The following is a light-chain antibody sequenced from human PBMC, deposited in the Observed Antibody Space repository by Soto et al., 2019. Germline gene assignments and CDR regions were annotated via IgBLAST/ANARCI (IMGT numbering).Light chain of an antibody. Sequence: QSALTQHPSASGSPGQSVTISCTGTSSDVGAYNYLSWYQQHPGKAPKLMIYEVSKRPSGVPDRFSGSKSGNTASLTVSGLQAEDEADYYCSSYAGSNNYVFGTGTKLTVL. J-gene: IGLJ1*01. CDR1: SSDVGAYNY. CDR3: SSYAGSNNYV. CDR2: EVS. V-gene: IGLV2-8*01.